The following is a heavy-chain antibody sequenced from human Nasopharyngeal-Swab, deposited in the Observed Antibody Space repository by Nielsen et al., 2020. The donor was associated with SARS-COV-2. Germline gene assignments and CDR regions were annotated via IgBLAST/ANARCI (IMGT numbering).Heavy chain of an antibody. D-gene: IGHD6-19*01. J-gene: IGHJ3*02. CDR2: IYSGGST. CDR3: ARDTSGRDAFDI. Sequence: VRQAPGEGLEWVSVIYSGGSTYYADSVKGRFTISRDNSKNTLYLQMNSLRAEDTAVYYCARDTSGRDAFDIWGQGTMVTVSS. V-gene: IGHV3-66*01.